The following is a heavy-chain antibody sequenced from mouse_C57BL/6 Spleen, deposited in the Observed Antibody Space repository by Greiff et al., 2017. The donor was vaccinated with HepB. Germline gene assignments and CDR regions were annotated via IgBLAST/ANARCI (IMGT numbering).Heavy chain of an antibody. J-gene: IGHJ2*01. D-gene: IGHD2-5*01. Sequence: VQLQQSGAELARPGASVKMSCKASGYTFTSYTMHWVKQRPGQGLEWIGYINPSSGYTKYNQKFKDKATLTADKASSTAYMQLSSLTSEDSAVYYCARPLAYYSNYFDYWGQGTTLTVSS. CDR2: INPSSGYT. CDR1: GYTFTSYT. CDR3: ARPLAYYSNYFDY. V-gene: IGHV1-4*01.